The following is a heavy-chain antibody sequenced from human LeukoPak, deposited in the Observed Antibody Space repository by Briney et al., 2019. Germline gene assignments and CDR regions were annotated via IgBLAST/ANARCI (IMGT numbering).Heavy chain of an antibody. J-gene: IGHJ4*02. CDR1: GFTFSSYE. CDR2: IRSNGGST. V-gene: IGHV3-64D*06. Sequence: PGGSLRLSCAASGFTFSSYEMNWVRQAPGKGLEYFSAIRSNGGSTYYADSVKGRFTISRDNSKNTLYLQMSSLRPEDTAVYYCVKGGGYCSSSSCPPPYYFDYWGQGTLVTVSS. CDR3: VKGGGYCSSSSCPPPYYFDY. D-gene: IGHD2-2*01.